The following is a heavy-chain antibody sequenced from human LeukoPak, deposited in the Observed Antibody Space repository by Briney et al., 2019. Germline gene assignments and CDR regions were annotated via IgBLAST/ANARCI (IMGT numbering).Heavy chain of an antibody. CDR2: IYSSGST. J-gene: IGHJ4*02. CDR3: ARYIWGSYPTFEDY. V-gene: IGHV4-61*02. D-gene: IGHD3-16*02. Sequence: PSQTLSLTCTVSGGSISSGSYYWSWIRQPAGKGLEWIGRIYSSGSTNYNPSLKSRVTISVDTSKNQFSLKLSSVTAADTAVYYCARYIWGSYPTFEDYWGQGSLVTVSP. CDR1: GGSISSGSYY.